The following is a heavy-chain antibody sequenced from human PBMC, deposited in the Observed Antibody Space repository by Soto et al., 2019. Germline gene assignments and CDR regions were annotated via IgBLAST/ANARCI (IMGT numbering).Heavy chain of an antibody. V-gene: IGHV4-34*01. Sequence: SETLSLTCAVYGGSFSGYYWSWIRQPPGKGLEWIGEINHSGSTNYNPSLKSRVTISVDTSKNQFSLKLSSVTAADTAVYYCARGHGEGVIAEYIDYWGQGTLVT. D-gene: IGHD2-15*01. J-gene: IGHJ4*02. CDR1: GGSFSGYY. CDR2: INHSGST. CDR3: ARGHGEGVIAEYIDY.